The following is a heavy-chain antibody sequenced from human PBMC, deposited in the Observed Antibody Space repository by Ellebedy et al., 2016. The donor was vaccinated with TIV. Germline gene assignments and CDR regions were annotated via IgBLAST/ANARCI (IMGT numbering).Heavy chain of an antibody. CDR2: IIPIFGTA. D-gene: IGHD5-24*01. V-gene: IGHV1-69*13. Sequence: SVKVSCXASGGTFSSYAISWVRRAPGQGLEWMGGIIPIFGTANYAQKFQGRVTITADESTSTAYMELSSLRSEDTAVYYCAREWRMGYYYYGMDVWGQGTTVTVSS. J-gene: IGHJ6*02. CDR3: AREWRMGYYYYGMDV. CDR1: GGTFSSYA.